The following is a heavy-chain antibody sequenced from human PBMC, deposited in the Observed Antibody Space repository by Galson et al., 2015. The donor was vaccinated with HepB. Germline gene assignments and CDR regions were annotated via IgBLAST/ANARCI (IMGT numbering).Heavy chain of an antibody. CDR1: GGSISSSSYY. Sequence: TLSLTCTVSGGSISSSSYYWGWIRQPPGKGLEWIGSIYYSGSTYYNPSLKSRVTISVDTSKNQFSLKLSSVTAADTAVYYCARSPRQGSGWYGGTYFDYWGQGTLVTVSS. D-gene: IGHD6-19*01. J-gene: IGHJ4*02. CDR3: ARSPRQGSGWYGGTYFDY. V-gene: IGHV4-39*01. CDR2: IYYSGST.